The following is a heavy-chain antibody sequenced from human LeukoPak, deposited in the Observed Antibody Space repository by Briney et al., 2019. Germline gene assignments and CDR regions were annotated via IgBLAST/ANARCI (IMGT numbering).Heavy chain of an antibody. CDR2: IKQDVSEK. J-gene: IGHJ4*02. D-gene: IGHD3-3*01. Sequence: GGSLRLSCAASGFTFSRYWMSSVRQTPRKRLEWVAKIKQDVSEKYYVHSVKVRFTISRDNAKHSLYLQMNSLRAEDTGVYYCARPDLNTIFGVVIWEAFDYWGQGTLVTVSS. CDR3: ARPDLNTIFGVVIWEAFDY. CDR1: GFTFSRYW. V-gene: IGHV3-7*01.